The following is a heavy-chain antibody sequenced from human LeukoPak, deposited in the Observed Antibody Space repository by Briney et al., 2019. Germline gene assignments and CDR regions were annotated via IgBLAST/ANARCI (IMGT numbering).Heavy chain of an antibody. CDR1: GGSISSSSYY. CDR2: IYYSGST. V-gene: IGHV4-61*05. CDR3: ARPIITGTSLGFDP. J-gene: IGHJ5*02. D-gene: IGHD1-20*01. Sequence: PSETLSLTCTVSGGSISSSSYYWSWIRQPPGKGLEWIGYIYYSGSTNYNPSLKSRVTISVDTSKNQFSLKLSSVTAADTAVYYCARPIITGTSLGFDPWGQGTLVTVSS.